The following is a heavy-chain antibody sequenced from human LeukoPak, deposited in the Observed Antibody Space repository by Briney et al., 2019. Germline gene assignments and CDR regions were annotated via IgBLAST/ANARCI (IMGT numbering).Heavy chain of an antibody. D-gene: IGHD6-19*01. CDR2: ITGNSNTI. V-gene: IGHV3-48*01. CDR1: GFTFSPYS. CDR3: ARSVEGHFDN. Sequence: PGGSLRLSCAASGFTFSPYSMNWVRQAPGKGLEWVSYITGNSNTIHYADSMKGRITISRDNAKGSVYLQMNSLRAEDTAVYYCARSVEGHFDNWGQGSLVTVSS. J-gene: IGHJ4*02.